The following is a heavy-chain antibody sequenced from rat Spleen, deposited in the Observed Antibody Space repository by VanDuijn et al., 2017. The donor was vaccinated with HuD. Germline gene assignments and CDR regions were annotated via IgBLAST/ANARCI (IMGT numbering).Heavy chain of an antibody. Sequence: EVQLVESDGGLVQPGRSLKLSCAASGFTFSDYYMAWVRQAPTKGLEWVATISYDGSSINYRNSVKGRFTLSRDNAKSTLYLQMDSLRSEDMATYYCTRGNDYALDYWGQGIMVTVSS. V-gene: IGHV5-29*01. D-gene: IGHD1-10*01. J-gene: IGHJ2*01. CDR1: GFTFSDYY. CDR3: TRGNDYALDY. CDR2: ISYDGSSI.